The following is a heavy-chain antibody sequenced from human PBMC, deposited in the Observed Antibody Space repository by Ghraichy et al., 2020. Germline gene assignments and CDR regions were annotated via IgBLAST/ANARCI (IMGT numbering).Heavy chain of an antibody. V-gene: IGHV1-2*02. J-gene: IGHJ5*02. CDR3: ARVVVGATNWFDP. Sequence: GWINPNSGCTNYAQKFQDRVTMTRDTSISTAYMELSRLRSDDTAIYYCARVVVGATNWFDPWGQGTLVNVS. D-gene: IGHD1-26*01. CDR2: INPNSGCT.